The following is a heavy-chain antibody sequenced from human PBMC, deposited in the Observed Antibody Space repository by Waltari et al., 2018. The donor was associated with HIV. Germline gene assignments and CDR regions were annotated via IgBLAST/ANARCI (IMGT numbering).Heavy chain of an antibody. Sequence: QVQLVESGGGLVKPGGSLRLSCEASGFTLRDYYMSWIRQAPGKGLEWVSYISRSGRSGSHTYYADSVKGRFTISTDNARNSLHLQMSSLRAEDTAVYYCARSRKVGMATAVGLFDYWGQGILVTVSS. CDR2: ISRSGRSGSHT. CDR1: GFTLRDYY. CDR3: ARSRKVGMATAVGLFDY. D-gene: IGHD5-18*01. V-gene: IGHV3-11*01. J-gene: IGHJ4*02.